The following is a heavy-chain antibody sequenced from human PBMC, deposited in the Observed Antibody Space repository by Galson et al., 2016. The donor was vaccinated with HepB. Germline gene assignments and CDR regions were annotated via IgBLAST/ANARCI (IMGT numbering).Heavy chain of an antibody. CDR3: AKGSYYGSAYLYGLDV. D-gene: IGHD3-10*01. CDR2: ITGTTFAT. J-gene: IGHJ6*02. V-gene: IGHV3-23*01. CDR1: GFTFRSYA. Sequence: SLRLSCAASGFTFRSYAMTWVRQAPGKGLEWVSGITGTTFATYYADSVRGRFTISRDNSNHMLYLHMNSLRAEDTAVYYCAKGSYYGSAYLYGLDVWGQGTTVTVSS.